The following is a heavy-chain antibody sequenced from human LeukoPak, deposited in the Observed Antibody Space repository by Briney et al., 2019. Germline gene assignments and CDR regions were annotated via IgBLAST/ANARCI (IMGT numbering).Heavy chain of an antibody. CDR3: ARGFGGGSCHPIDY. CDR1: GGSISRSNW. J-gene: IGHJ4*02. V-gene: IGHV4-4*02. CDR2: ILHSGDT. D-gene: IGHD2-15*01. Sequence: SETLSLTCAVSGGSISRSNWWSWVRQPPGKGLEWIGDILHSGDTNYNASLRSRLTISLDKSRNQFSLQLSSVTAADTAVYYCARGFGGGSCHPIDYWGQGTLVTVSS.